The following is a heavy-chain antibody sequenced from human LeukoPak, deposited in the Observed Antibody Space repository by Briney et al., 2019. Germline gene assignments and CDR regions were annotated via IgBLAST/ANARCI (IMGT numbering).Heavy chain of an antibody. J-gene: IGHJ3*02. D-gene: IGHD1-26*01. Sequence: GGSLRLSCAASGFTFSSHYMSWVRQAPGKGLEWVASIEQAGGQRYYVDSVKGRFTISRDDAKNLLYLQMNSLRAEDTAVYYCAREAIVGPTDDAFDIWGQGTMVIVSS. CDR1: GFTFSSHY. CDR3: AREAIVGPTDDAFDI. CDR2: IEQAGGQR. V-gene: IGHV3-7*01.